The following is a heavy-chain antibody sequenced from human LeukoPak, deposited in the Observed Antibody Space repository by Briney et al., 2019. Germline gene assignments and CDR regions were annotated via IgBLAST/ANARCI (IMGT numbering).Heavy chain of an antibody. J-gene: IGHJ3*02. CDR3: AKGVDFWSGYWDAFDI. V-gene: IGHV3-48*04. D-gene: IGHD3-3*01. CDR2: IGSSSATI. CDR1: GFTFSDYS. Sequence: PGGSLRLSCATSGFTFSDYSMNWVRQAPGKGLQWVSYIGSSSATIYYPDSVKGRFTISRDNAKNSLYLQMNSLRAEDTAVYYCAKGVDFWSGYWDAFDIWGQGTMVTVSS.